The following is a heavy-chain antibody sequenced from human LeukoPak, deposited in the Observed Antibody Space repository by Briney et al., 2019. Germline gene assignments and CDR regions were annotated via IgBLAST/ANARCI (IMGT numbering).Heavy chain of an antibody. V-gene: IGHV3-23*01. Sequence: GGSLRLSCAASGFTFSSYAMSWVRRAPGKGLEWVSAITGSGSNTYYADCVRGRFTISRDNSKNTLYLQMKSLRADDTAVYYCAKTTVATGSHFDYWGQGTLVTVSS. CDR3: AKTTVATGSHFDY. CDR1: GFTFSSYA. CDR2: ITGSGSNT. J-gene: IGHJ4*02. D-gene: IGHD5-12*01.